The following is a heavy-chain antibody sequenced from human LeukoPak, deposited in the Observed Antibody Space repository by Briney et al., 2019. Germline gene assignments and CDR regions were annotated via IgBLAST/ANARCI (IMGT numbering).Heavy chain of an antibody. CDR2: ISSSSSTI. CDR1: GFTFSSYS. V-gene: IGHV3-48*01. CDR3: SKAGDTNYYRYGDY. D-gene: IGHD5-18*01. Sequence: GGSLRLSCAASGFTFSSYSMNWVRQAPGKGLEWVSYISSSSSTIYYADSVEGRFTISRDNAKNSLYLQMNNLRGEDTALYYCSKAGDTNYYRYGDYWGQGTLVTVSS. J-gene: IGHJ4*02.